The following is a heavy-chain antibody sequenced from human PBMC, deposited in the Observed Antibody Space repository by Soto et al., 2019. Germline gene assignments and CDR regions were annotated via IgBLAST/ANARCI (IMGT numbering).Heavy chain of an antibody. CDR2: IIPIFGTA. CDR3: ARKHGGSYFVLDY. J-gene: IGHJ4*02. D-gene: IGHD1-26*01. Sequence: SVKVSCKASGGTFSSYAISCVRQAPGQGLEWMGGIIPIFGTANYAQKFQGRVTITADESTSTAYMELSSLRSEDTAVYYCARKHGGSYFVLDYWGQGTLVTVSS. V-gene: IGHV1-69*13. CDR1: GGTFSSYA.